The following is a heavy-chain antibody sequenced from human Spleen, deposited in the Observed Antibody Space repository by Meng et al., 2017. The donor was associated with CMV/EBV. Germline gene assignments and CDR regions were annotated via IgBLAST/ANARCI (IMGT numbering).Heavy chain of an antibody. D-gene: IGHD3-10*01. CDR1: GFSFSSYE. CDR2: IKHDGSEE. Sequence: GESLKISCAASGFSFSSYEMNWVRQAPGKGLELVANIKHDGSEEYYVDSVKDRFTISRDNANNSLYLQMNSLRADDTAMYYCARDRFIKPKFSFYYAMDVWGHGTTVTVSS. CDR3: ARDRFIKPKFSFYYAMDV. J-gene: IGHJ6*02. V-gene: IGHV3-7*01.